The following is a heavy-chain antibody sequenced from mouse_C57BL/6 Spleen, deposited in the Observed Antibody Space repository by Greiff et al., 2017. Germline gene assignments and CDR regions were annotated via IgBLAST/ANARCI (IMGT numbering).Heavy chain of an antibody. CDR2: FNPNYGTT. J-gene: IGHJ3*01. CDR1: GYSFTDYN. CDR3: ARSEDGYDGCCAY. V-gene: IGHV1-39*01. Sequence: EVQLQQSGPELVKPGDSVKISCKASGYSFTDYNMNWVKQSNGKSLEWIGVFNPNYGTTSYPQKFKGKATLTVDQSSSTAYMRLNSLSSEDSAVDYSARSEDGYDGCCAYWGQGRRGTVAA. D-gene: IGHD2-2*01.